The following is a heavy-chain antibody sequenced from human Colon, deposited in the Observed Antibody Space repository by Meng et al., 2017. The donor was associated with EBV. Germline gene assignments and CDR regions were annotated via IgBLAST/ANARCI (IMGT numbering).Heavy chain of an antibody. CDR3: ARRPTGIDY. V-gene: IGHV4-34*12. D-gene: IGHD2-8*02. Sequence: QVQLQQWGAGLLMASXXLSFTCAVNGGSLSGAYWNWLRQPPGKGLEWIGEIIHGGSPIYNPSLKSRVTISIDTSKNQLSLMLSSVTAADTAVYYCARRPTGIDYWGQGTLVTVSS. J-gene: IGHJ4*02. CDR1: GGSLSGAY. CDR2: IIHGGSP.